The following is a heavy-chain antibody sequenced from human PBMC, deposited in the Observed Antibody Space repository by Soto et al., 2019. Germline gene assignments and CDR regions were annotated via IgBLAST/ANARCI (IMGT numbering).Heavy chain of an antibody. CDR2: IYHSGST. CDR1: GGSISSGGYS. D-gene: IGHD3-22*01. J-gene: IGHJ4*02. Sequence: TLSLTCAVSGGSISSGGYSWSWIRQPPGKGLEWIGYIYHSGSTYYNPSLKSRVTISVDRSKNQFSLKLCSVTAADTAVYYCASSVLIFGSSGFPLDYWGQGTLVTVSS. CDR3: ASSVLIFGSSGFPLDY. V-gene: IGHV4-30-2*01.